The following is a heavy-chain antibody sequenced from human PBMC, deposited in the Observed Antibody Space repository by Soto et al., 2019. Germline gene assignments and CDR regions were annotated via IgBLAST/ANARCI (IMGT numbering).Heavy chain of an antibody. V-gene: IGHV4-59*01. CDR2: IYYSGST. Sequence: LSLTCTVSGGSISSYYWSWIRQPPGKGLEWIGYIYYSGSTNYNPSLKSRVTISVDTSKNQFSLKLSSVTAADTAVYYCAREENGNWFDPWGQGTLVTVSS. CDR3: AREENGNWFDP. CDR1: GGSISSYY. D-gene: IGHD1-1*01. J-gene: IGHJ5*02.